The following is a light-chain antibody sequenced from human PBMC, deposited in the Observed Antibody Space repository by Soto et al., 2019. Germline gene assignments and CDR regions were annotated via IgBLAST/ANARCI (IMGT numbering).Light chain of an antibody. J-gene: IGKJ1*01. CDR3: QQYGSSPT. CDR2: DAS. CDR1: QSVSTS. V-gene: IGKV3-20*01. Sequence: EIVLTQSPATLSLSPGERATLSCRASQSVSTSLAWYQQKPGQAPRLLIYDASSRATGIPARFSGSGSGTDFTLTISRLEPEDFAVYYCQQYGSSPTFGQGTKVDI.